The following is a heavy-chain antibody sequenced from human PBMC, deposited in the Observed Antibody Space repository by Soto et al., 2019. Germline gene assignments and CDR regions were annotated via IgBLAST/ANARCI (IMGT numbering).Heavy chain of an antibody. J-gene: IGHJ6*02. CDR3: ARAPVVPAAMEWYYYGMDV. CDR2: IYYSGST. CDR1: GGSISSGGYY. D-gene: IGHD2-2*01. V-gene: IGHV4-31*03. Sequence: QVQLQESGPGLVKPSQTLSLTCTVSGGSISSGGYYWSWIRQHPGKGLEWIGDIYYSGSTYYNPSLKSRVTISVDTSKNQFSLKLSSVTAADTAVYYCARAPVVPAAMEWYYYGMDVWGQGTTVTVSS.